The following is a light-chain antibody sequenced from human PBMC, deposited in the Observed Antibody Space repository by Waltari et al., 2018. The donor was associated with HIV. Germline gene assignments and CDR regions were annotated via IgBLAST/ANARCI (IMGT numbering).Light chain of an antibody. CDR1: SSDVASHNL. CDR2: EVT. Sequence: QSALTQPASVSGSPGQSITISCTGTSSDVASHNLVSWYPHHPGKAPKLMIYEVTMRPQGVSNRFSGSKSGNTASLTISGLQAEDEADYYCCSYAGSSTWVFGGGTKLTVL. CDR3: CSYAGSSTWV. V-gene: IGLV2-23*02. J-gene: IGLJ3*02.